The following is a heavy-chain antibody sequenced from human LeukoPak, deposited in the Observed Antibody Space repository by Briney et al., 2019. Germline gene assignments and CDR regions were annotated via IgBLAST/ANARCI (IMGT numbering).Heavy chain of an antibody. Sequence: PGGSLRLSCRGSGLSFGGDAVSWVRQAPGKGLEWVGFIRDKVSGGTTEYVASVRGRFTISRDDSRSIAYLQMTRLKTEDTAVYYCTINYYNGSLYEDYWGQGTLVTASS. CDR1: GLSFGGDA. D-gene: IGHD3-22*01. CDR3: TINYYNGSLYEDY. J-gene: IGHJ4*02. CDR2: IRDKVSGGTT. V-gene: IGHV3-49*04.